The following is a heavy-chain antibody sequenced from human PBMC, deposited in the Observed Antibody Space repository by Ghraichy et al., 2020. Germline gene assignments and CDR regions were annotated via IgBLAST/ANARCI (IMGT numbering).Heavy chain of an antibody. J-gene: IGHJ4*02. D-gene: IGHD1-7*01. CDR3: VRHGSLELVHSDY. CDR2: IFNSRTT. CDR1: GVSTGSSNYY. V-gene: IGHV4-39*01. Sequence: SETLSLTCAVSGVSTGSSNYYWGWIRQPPGKGLEWIGSIFNSRTTHYNPSLESRVTISGDSSKNQFSLELSSVTAADTAVYYCVRHGSLELVHSDYWGQGTLVTVSS.